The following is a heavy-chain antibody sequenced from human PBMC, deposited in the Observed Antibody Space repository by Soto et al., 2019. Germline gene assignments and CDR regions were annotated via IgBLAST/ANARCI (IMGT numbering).Heavy chain of an antibody. Sequence: SETLSLTCTVSGGSISSGGYYWSWIRQHPGKGLEWIGYIYYSGSTYYNPSLKSRVTISVDTSKNQFSLKLSSVTAADTAVYYCARGVQLLIFDYWGQGTLVTVSS. J-gene: IGHJ4*02. CDR1: GGSISSGGYY. CDR2: IYYSGST. V-gene: IGHV4-31*03. CDR3: ARGVQLLIFDY. D-gene: IGHD2-2*01.